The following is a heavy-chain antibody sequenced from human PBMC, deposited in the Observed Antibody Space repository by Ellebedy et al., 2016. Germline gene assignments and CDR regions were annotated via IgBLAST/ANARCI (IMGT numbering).Heavy chain of an antibody. CDR3: VRGWCSGHCYGLGD. Sequence: GESLKISXTTSGFTFSGYAMSWVRQAPGKGLEWVSSISTNGGSTHYAYSVKGRFTISRDNSNNTVSLQMNSLGVEDTATYYCVRGWCSGHCYGLGDWGQGTLVTVFS. CDR2: ISTNGGST. J-gene: IGHJ4*02. V-gene: IGHV3-23*01. CDR1: GFTFSGYA. D-gene: IGHD2-21*02.